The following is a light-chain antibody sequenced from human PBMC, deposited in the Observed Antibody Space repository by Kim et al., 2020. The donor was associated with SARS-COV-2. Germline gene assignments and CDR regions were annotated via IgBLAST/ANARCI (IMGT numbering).Light chain of an antibody. CDR2: GAS. V-gene: IGKV3-15*01. CDR1: QSVSNH. CDR3: KQYKNWPLV. Sequence: EKVMTQSPATLSVSPGERATLSCRASQSVSNHLAWYQRKPGQAPRLLIYGASTRATGIPARFSGSGSGTEFTLTISSLQSEDFAVYYCKQYKNWPLVVGGGTKVDFK. J-gene: IGKJ4*01.